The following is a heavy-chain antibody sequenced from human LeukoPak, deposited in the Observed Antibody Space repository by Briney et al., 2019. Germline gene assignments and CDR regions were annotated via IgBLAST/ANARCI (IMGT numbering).Heavy chain of an antibody. CDR2: INHSGST. CDR1: GGSFSGYY. Sequence: SETLSLTCAVYGGSFSGYYWSWIRQPPGKGLEWIGEINHSGSTNYNPSLKSRVTISVDTSKNQFSLKLSSVTAADTAVYYRARGSGWYRVVFDYWGQGTLVTVSS. CDR3: ARGSGWYRVVFDY. D-gene: IGHD6-19*01. V-gene: IGHV4-34*01. J-gene: IGHJ4*02.